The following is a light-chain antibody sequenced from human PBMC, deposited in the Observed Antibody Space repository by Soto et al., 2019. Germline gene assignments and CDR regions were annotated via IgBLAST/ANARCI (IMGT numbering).Light chain of an antibody. CDR3: QSYDSSLSGSEV. CDR1: TSNIGAGYD. CDR2: ANS. V-gene: IGLV1-40*01. Sequence: QSVLAQPPSMSGAPGQRITISCTGSTSNIGAGYDVHWYQQLPGTAPKLLIYANSIRPSGVPGRFSGSKSGTSASLAITGLQADDEADYYCQSYDSSLSGSEVFGGGTKLTVL. J-gene: IGLJ2*01.